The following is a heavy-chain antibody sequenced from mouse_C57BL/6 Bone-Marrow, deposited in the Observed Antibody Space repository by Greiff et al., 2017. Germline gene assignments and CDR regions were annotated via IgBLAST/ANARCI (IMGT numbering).Heavy chain of an antibody. CDR1: GYTFTSYW. Sequence: QVQLQQPGAELVKPGASVKLSCKASGYTFTSYWMQWVKQRPGQGLEWIGEIDPSDSYTNYNQKFKGKATLTVDTSSSTAYMQLSSLTSEDYAVYYCARSTLKGDYWGQGTTLTVSS. CDR3: ARSTLKGDY. V-gene: IGHV1-50*01. CDR2: IDPSDSYT. J-gene: IGHJ2*01.